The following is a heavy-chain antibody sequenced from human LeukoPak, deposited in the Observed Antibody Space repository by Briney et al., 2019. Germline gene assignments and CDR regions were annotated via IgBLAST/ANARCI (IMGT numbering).Heavy chain of an antibody. CDR2: IYTSGST. J-gene: IGHJ6*02. CDR1: GGSISSYY. D-gene: IGHD2-2*01. CDR3: ARGGRGSVVVPAAPYYYYYGMDV. V-gene: IGHV4-4*07. Sequence: SETLSLTCTVSGGSISSYYWSWIRQPGGEGLEWIGRIYTSGSTYYNPSLKSRVTMSVDTSKNQFSLKLSSVTAADTAVYYCARGGRGSVVVPAAPYYYYYGMDVWGQGTTVTVSS.